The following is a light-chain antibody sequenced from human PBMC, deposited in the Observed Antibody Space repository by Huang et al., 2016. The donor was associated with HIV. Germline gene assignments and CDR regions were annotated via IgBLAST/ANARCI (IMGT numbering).Light chain of an antibody. Sequence: DIQMTQSPSSLSASVGDRVTITCRASQYIGRDLNWYQQKSGKAPKLLIYAASSLQRGVPSRFSGIGFGTDFTLTISSLQPEDFATYYCQQSYSITRYTFGQGTKVEIK. CDR3: QQSYSITRYT. CDR1: QYIGRD. CDR2: AAS. J-gene: IGKJ2*01. V-gene: IGKV1-39*01.